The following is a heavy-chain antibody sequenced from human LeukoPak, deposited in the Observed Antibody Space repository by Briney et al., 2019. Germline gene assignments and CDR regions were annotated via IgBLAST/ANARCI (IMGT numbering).Heavy chain of an antibody. Sequence: GGSLRLSCAASGFTFSSYAMSWVRQAPGKGLKGVSTIDNEGITTSYTESVEGRFTISRDNSKNTLYLQLDSLRAEDTAVYYCAKIGQQWLIPEENWGQGTLVTVSS. V-gene: IGHV3-23*05. CDR2: IDNEGITT. J-gene: IGHJ4*02. CDR3: AKIGQQWLIPEEN. CDR1: GFTFSSYA. D-gene: IGHD6-19*01.